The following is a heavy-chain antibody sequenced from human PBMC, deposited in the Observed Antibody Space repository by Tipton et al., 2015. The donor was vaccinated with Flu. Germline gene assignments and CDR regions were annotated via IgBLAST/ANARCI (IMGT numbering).Heavy chain of an antibody. CDR3: ARGDGSCDEGDCHYYGMDV. V-gene: IGHV4-38-2*02. J-gene: IGHJ6*02. D-gene: IGHD2-15*01. CDR2: IFHTGST. CDR1: GDSIGSDYY. Sequence: TLSLTCSVSGDSIGSDYYWAWIRQPPGKGLEWIGNIFHTGSTYHNPSLKSRVTISMNTSKNQFSLKVFSVTAADTAVYYCARGDGSCDEGDCHYYGMDVWGQGTTVTVSS.